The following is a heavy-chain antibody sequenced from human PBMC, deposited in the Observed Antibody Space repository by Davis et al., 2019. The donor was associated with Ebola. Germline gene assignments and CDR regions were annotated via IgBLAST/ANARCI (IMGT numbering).Heavy chain of an antibody. D-gene: IGHD6-19*01. Sequence: GESLKISCKGSGYSFTSYWIGWVRQMPGKGLEWMGIIYPGDSDTRYSPSFQGQVTISADKSISTAYLQWSSLKASDTAMYYCARSSRGPSYYYYGMDVWGQGTTVTVSS. J-gene: IGHJ6*02. V-gene: IGHV5-51*01. CDR3: ARSSRGPSYYYYGMDV. CDR1: GYSFTSYW. CDR2: IYPGDSDT.